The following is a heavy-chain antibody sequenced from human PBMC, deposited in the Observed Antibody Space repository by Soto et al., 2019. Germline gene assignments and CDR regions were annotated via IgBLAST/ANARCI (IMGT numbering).Heavy chain of an antibody. J-gene: IGHJ4*02. CDR1: GGSISSYY. D-gene: IGHD5-12*01. V-gene: IGHV4-59*01. Sequence: SETLSLTCTVSGGSISSYYWSWIRQPPGKGLEWIGDIYYSGSTNYNPSLKSRVTISVDTSKNQFSLKLSSVTAADTAVYYCARGGLVADLFDYWGQGTLVTVYS. CDR3: ARGGLVADLFDY. CDR2: IYYSGST.